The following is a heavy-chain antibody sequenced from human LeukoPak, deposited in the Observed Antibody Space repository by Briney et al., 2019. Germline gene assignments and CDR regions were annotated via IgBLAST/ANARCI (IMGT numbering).Heavy chain of an antibody. V-gene: IGHV1-46*01. D-gene: IGHD2-2*01. J-gene: IGHJ4*02. CDR3: ARATDELVVPAAIPDY. Sequence: ASVKVSCKASGYIFTSYYMHWVRQAPAQGLEWMGIINPSGGSTSYAQKFQGRVTMTRDTSTSTVYMELSSLRSEDTAVYYCARATDELVVPAAIPDYWGQGTLVTVSS. CDR2: INPSGGST. CDR1: GYIFTSYY.